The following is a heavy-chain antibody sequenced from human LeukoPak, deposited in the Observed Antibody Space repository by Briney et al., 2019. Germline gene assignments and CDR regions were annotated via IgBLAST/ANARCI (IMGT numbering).Heavy chain of an antibody. CDR2: INHSGST. D-gene: IGHD6-13*01. J-gene: IGHJ6*02. Sequence: SETLSLTCAVYGGSFSGYYWSWIRQPPGKGLEWIGEINHSGSTNYNPSLKSRVTISVDTSKNQFSLKVSSVTAADTAVYYCATGGDTSSARGYYAMDVWGQGTTVTVSS. V-gene: IGHV4-34*01. CDR1: GGSFSGYY. CDR3: ATGGDTSSARGYYAMDV.